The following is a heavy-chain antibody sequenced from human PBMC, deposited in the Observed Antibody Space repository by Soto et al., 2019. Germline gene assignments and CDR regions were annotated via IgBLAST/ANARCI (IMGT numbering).Heavy chain of an antibody. CDR2: MTPNSGNT. D-gene: IGHD6-19*01. CDR3: ARERGSGLYVEY. J-gene: IGHJ4*02. V-gene: IGHV1-8*01. Sequence: QVQLVQSGAEVKKPGASVKVSCKASGYTFTSYDINWVRQAPGQGLEWMGWMTPNSGNTGYAQKSQGRVNRTRNTSISTAYMALRRLRSEGSAVYYCARERGSGLYVEYWGQGTLVTVSS. CDR1: GYTFTSYD.